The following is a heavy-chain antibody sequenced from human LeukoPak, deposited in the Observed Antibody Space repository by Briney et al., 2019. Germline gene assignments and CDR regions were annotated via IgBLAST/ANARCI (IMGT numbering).Heavy chain of an antibody. CDR2: INPNSGGT. V-gene: IGHV1-2*02. D-gene: IGHD6-13*01. CDR1: GYTFTDYG. J-gene: IGHJ4*02. Sequence: ASVKVSCKASGYTFTDYGITWVRQAPGQGLEWMGWINPNSGGTNYAQKFQGRVTMTRDTSISTAYMELSRLRSDDTAVYYCAIHPGSSSWYTIDYWGQGTLVTVSS. CDR3: AIHPGSSSWYTIDY.